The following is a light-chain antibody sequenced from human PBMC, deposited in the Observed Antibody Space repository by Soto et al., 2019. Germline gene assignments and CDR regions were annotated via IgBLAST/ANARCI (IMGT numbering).Light chain of an antibody. Sequence: QSALTQPPSASGSLGQSVTISCTGTSSDVGGYNYVSWFQQHPGKAPKLKIYEVSNRPSGVSNRFSGSKSGYTASLTISELQAEDEADYYCTSFTSSSTGVFGGGTQLTVL. J-gene: IGLJ3*02. V-gene: IGLV2-14*03. CDR1: SSDVGGYNY. CDR3: TSFTSSSTGV. CDR2: EVS.